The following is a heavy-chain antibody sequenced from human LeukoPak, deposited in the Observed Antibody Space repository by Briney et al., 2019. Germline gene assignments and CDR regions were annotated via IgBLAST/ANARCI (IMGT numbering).Heavy chain of an antibody. CDR2: IYTSGST. CDR1: GGSISSYY. D-gene: IGHD2-15*01. J-gene: IGHJ4*02. V-gene: IGHV4-4*07. CDR3: AREDCSGGSCQDGLDY. Sequence: SETLSLTCTVSGGSISSYYWSWIRQPAGKGLEWIGRIYTSGSTNYNPSLKSRVTMSVDTSKNHFSLKPSSVTAADTAVYYCAREDCSGGSCQDGLDYWGQGTLVTVSS.